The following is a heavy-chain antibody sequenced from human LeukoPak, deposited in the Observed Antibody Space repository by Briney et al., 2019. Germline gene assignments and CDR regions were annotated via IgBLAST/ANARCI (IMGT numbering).Heavy chain of an antibody. CDR1: GGSIGSYY. D-gene: IGHD6-6*01. J-gene: IGHJ6*03. V-gene: IGHV4-4*07. Sequence: SETLSLTCSVSGGSIGSYYWSWIRQPAGKGLEWIGRVYASGSTTYNPSLRSRVTVSVDTSRNQFSLKLTSVTAADTAVYYCARESVSGSIAARPDYYMDVWGKGTTVTVSS. CDR3: ARESVSGSIAARPDYYMDV. CDR2: VYASGST.